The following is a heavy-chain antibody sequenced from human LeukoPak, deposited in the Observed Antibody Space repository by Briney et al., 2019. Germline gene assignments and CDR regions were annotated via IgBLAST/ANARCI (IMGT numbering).Heavy chain of an antibody. Sequence: SETLSLTCTVSGYSISSGYYWGWIRQPPVKGLGWIGSIYHSGSTYYNPSLKSRVTISVDTSKNQFSLKVNSVTAADTAVYYCARTTEGGYTYNYFYYYYMDVWGKGTTVTISS. V-gene: IGHV4-38-2*02. J-gene: IGHJ6*03. CDR3: ARTTEGGYTYNYFYYYYMDV. D-gene: IGHD5-18*01. CDR2: IYHSGST. CDR1: GYSISSGYY.